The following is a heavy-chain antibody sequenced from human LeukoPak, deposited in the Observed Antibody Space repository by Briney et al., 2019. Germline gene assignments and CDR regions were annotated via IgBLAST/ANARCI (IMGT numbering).Heavy chain of an antibody. Sequence: ETLSLTCTVSGGSISSYYWSWIRQPPGKGLEWTGYIYYSGSTNYNPSLKSRVTISVDTSKNQFSLKLSSVTAADTAVYFCARARNYYDSSDYYYEGDAFDIWGQGTMVTVSS. CDR3: ARARNYYDSSDYYYEGDAFDI. D-gene: IGHD3-22*01. V-gene: IGHV4-59*01. CDR1: GGSISSYY. CDR2: IYYSGST. J-gene: IGHJ3*02.